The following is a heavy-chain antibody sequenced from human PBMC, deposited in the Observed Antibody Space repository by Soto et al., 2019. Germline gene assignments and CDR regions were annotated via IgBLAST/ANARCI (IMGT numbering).Heavy chain of an antibody. V-gene: IGHV1-8*01. CDR2: VNPNNVDT. Sequence: QVQLVQSGAELKKPGASVKDSCKASGYTFSNYDMNWVRQATGQGPEWIGWVNPNNVDTGYAQKFQGRVTLTTDISTPAAYMELTTLRSEDTAIYYCAQVSRKGSAIDFDYWGQGTLITVSS. CDR3: AQVSRKGSAIDFDY. D-gene: IGHD3-10*01. J-gene: IGHJ4*02. CDR1: GYTFSNYD.